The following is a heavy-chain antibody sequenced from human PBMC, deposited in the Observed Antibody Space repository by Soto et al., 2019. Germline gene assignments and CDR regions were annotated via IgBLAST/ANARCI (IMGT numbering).Heavy chain of an antibody. J-gene: IGHJ3*02. V-gene: IGHV4-59*08. D-gene: IGHD3-16*01. CDR3: ARHRYVTRSCDM. CDR1: GGSISNYY. CDR2: IHYRGST. Sequence: PSETLSLTCSVSGGSISNYYWTWIRQPPGKGLEWIGDIHYRGSTNVNPSLKSRLTMSVDTSKNQFSLNLKSVIAADTAVYFCARHRYVTRSCDMWGQGTMVTVSS.